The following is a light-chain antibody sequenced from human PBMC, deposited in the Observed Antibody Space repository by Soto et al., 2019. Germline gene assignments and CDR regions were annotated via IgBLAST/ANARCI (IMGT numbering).Light chain of an antibody. J-gene: IGKJ1*01. CDR3: QEYNNYWT. CDR1: QTISRW. CDR2: TAS. V-gene: IGKV1-5*01. Sequence: DSQMAHSPSSLAAAVRAIVIITCRASQTISRWLAWYQQKPGKAPRLLIYTASTLESGVPSRFSASGSGTEFTLTISSLHPDDFATYYCQEYNNYWTFGQGTKVDIK.